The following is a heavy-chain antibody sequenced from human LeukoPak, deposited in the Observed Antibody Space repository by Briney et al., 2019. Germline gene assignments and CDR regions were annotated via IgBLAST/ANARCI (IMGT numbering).Heavy chain of an antibody. CDR3: ASGCSNYDSSGYCFEY. V-gene: IGHV3-30-3*01. CDR1: GFTFSHYA. D-gene: IGHD3-22*01. CDR2: ISYDGSNK. Sequence: PGGSLRLSCAASGFTFSHYAIHWVRQAPGKGLEWVAVISYDGSNKLYADSVKGRFTLSRDNSKNTLSLQVNSLRAEDTAVYYCASGCSNYDSSGYCFEYWGQGTLVTVSS. J-gene: IGHJ4*02.